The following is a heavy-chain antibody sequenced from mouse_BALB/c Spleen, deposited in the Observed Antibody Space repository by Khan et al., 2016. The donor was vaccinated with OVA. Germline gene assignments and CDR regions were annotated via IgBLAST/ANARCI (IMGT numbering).Heavy chain of an antibody. Sequence: VQPKESGPGLVAPSQSLSITCTVSGFSLTTYGVHWVRQPPGKGLEWLVVIWSDGSTNYNSVLKSRLSISKDNSKSQVFLKMNSLQTDDTAMYYCARWFDGYSSLYAMDYWGQGTSVTVSS. D-gene: IGHD2-3*01. V-gene: IGHV2-6*02. CDR2: IWSDGST. J-gene: IGHJ4*01. CDR3: ARWFDGYSSLYAMDY. CDR1: GFSLTTYG.